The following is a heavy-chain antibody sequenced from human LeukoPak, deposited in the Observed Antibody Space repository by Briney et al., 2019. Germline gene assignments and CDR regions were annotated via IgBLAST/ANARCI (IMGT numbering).Heavy chain of an antibody. J-gene: IGHJ4*02. D-gene: IGHD3-9*01. V-gene: IGHV3-30*03. CDR3: ARYFDILDY. CDR2: ISYDGSDK. CDR1: GFTFSNYG. Sequence: GGSLRLSCAASGFTFSNYGMHWVRQAPGKGLEWVAVISYDGSDKYYADSVKGRFTISRDNSMNTLYLQMNSLRAEDTAVYYCARYFDILDYWGQGTLVTVSS.